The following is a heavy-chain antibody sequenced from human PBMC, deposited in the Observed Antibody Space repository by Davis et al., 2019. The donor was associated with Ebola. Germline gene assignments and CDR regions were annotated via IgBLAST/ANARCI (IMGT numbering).Heavy chain of an antibody. CDR1: GYTLTELS. CDR2: FDPEDGET. D-gene: IGHD6-13*01. V-gene: IGHV1-24*01. CDR3: ATGIAAAGKVYFDY. Sequence: ASVKVSCQVSGYTLTELSMHWVRQAPGKGLEWMGGFDPEDGETIYAQKFQGRVTMTEDTSTDTAYMELSSLRSEDTAVYYCATGIAAAGKVYFDYWGQGTLVTVSS. J-gene: IGHJ4*02.